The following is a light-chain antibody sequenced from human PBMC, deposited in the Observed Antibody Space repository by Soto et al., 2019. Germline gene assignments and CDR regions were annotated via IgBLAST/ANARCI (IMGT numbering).Light chain of an antibody. CDR1: QPLNNN. CDR2: GTS. Sequence: EIVMTQSPATLSVSPGDRATLSCRAGQPLNNNVAWYQHKPGQAPRLLIYGTSTRATGISARFSGGGSGTDFALTITGLEPEDFAVYYCQQFHISRTFGQGTKVDIK. V-gene: IGKV3-15*01. J-gene: IGKJ1*01. CDR3: QQFHISRT.